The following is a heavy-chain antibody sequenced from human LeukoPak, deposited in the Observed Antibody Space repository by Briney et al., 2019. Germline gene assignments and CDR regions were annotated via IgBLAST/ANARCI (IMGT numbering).Heavy chain of an antibody. Sequence: SETLSLTCTVSGGSISSYYWSWIRQPAGKGLEWIGRIYISGSTNYNPSLKSRVTTSVDTSKNQFSLKLSSVTAADTAVYYCARFGGLGYYYYMDVWGKGTTVTVSS. CDR1: GGSISSYY. D-gene: IGHD3-10*01. J-gene: IGHJ6*03. CDR3: ARFGGLGYYYYMDV. CDR2: IYISGST. V-gene: IGHV4-4*07.